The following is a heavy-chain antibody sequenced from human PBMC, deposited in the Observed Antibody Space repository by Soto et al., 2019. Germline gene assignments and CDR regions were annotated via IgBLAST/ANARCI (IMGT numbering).Heavy chain of an antibody. CDR3: ARRGATVVTAYYYYGMDV. J-gene: IGHJ6*02. D-gene: IGHD1-26*01. Sequence: GESLKISCKGAGYSFTSYWIGWVRQMPGKGLEWMGIIYPGDSDTRYSPSFQGQVTISADKSISTAYLQWSSLKASDTAMYYCARRGATVVTAYYYYGMDVWGQGTTVTV. V-gene: IGHV5-51*01. CDR1: GYSFTSYW. CDR2: IYPGDSDT.